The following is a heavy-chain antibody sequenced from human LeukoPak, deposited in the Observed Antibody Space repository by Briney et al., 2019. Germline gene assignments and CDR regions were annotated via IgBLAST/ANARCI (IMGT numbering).Heavy chain of an antibody. J-gene: IGHJ4*02. CDR2: ISSSGSTI. Sequence: NAGGSLRLSCAASGFTFSDYYMSWIRQAPGKGLEWVSYISSSGSTIYYADSVKGRFTISRDNAKNSLYLQMNSLRAEDTAVYYCARGSLTVTLFNFDYWGQGTLVTVSS. V-gene: IGHV3-11*01. CDR3: ARGSLTVTLFNFDY. D-gene: IGHD4-17*01. CDR1: GFTFSDYY.